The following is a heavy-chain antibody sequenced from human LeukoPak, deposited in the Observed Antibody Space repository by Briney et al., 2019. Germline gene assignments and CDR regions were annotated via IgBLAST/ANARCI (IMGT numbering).Heavy chain of an antibody. Sequence: PGGSLRLSCAGSGFTFSDYTMHWVRQGPGKGLGYVSAITANARSKYHADSVRGRFTISRDNSKDTLYLQMGSLRPEDTAVYYCARGPSSYFYMDVWGKGTTVTISS. J-gene: IGHJ6*03. CDR1: GFTFSDYT. CDR3: ARGPSSYFYMDV. V-gene: IGHV3-64*02. CDR2: ITANARSK.